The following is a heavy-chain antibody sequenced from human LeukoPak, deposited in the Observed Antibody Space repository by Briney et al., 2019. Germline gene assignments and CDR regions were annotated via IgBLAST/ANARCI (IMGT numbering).Heavy chain of an antibody. J-gene: IGHJ4*02. CDR2: IKSKTDGGTT. CDR3: ARGTWFGELLYPPLDY. D-gene: IGHD3-10*01. Sequence: PGGSLRLSCAASGFTFSDYYMSWIRQAPGKGLEWVGRIKSKTDGGTTDYAAPVKGRFTISRDNSKNTPYLQMGSLRAEDMAVYYCARGTWFGELLYPPLDYWGQGTLVTVSS. CDR1: GFTFSDYY. V-gene: IGHV3-15*01.